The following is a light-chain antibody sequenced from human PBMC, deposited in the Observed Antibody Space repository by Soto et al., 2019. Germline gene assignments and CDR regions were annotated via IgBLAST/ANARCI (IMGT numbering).Light chain of an antibody. J-gene: IGKJ4*01. V-gene: IGKV1-5*01. CDR1: QSISSW. Sequence: DIKMTQSPSNLSASVGERVTITSRTSQSISSWLAWYQQKPGRDPTLLISDASTLGSGVTSTYSGSGSGTEFTLTISSLQPDDFATYCCQQYSAYSFTFGGGTKVDIK. CDR2: DAS. CDR3: QQYSAYSFT.